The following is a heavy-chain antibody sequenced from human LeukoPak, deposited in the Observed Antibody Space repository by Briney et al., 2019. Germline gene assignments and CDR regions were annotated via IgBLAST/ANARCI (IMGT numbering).Heavy chain of an antibody. J-gene: IGHJ4*02. D-gene: IGHD5-24*01. V-gene: IGHV4-59*01. CDR1: GGSISSYY. CDR2: IYYSGST. CDR3: ARGSVETATIDY. Sequence: SETLSLTCTVSGGSISSYYWSWIRQPPGKGLEWIGYIYYSGSTNYNPSLKSRVTISVDTSKNQFSLKLSSVTAADTAVYYCARGSVETATIDYWGQGTLVTVSS.